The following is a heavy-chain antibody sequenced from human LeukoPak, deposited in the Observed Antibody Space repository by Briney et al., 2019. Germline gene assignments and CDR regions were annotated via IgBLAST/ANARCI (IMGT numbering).Heavy chain of an antibody. D-gene: IGHD2-2*01. CDR2: ISSSSSYI. CDR3: ARSCSSTSCLDY. J-gene: IGHJ4*02. CDR1: GFTFSSYS. Sequence: GGSLRLSCAASGFTFSSYSMNWVRQAPGKGLEWVSSISSSSSYIYYADSVKGRFTISRDNAKNSLCLQMNSLRAEDTAVYYCARSCSSTSCLDYWGQGTLVTVSS. V-gene: IGHV3-21*01.